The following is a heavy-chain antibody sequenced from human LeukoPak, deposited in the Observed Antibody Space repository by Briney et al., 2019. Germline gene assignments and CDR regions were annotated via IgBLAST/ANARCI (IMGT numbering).Heavy chain of an antibody. CDR2: FDPEDGET. Sequence: ASVKVSCKVSGYTLTELSMHWVRQAPGKGLEWMGGFDPEDGETLYAQNFQGRVTMTEDTSTDTAYMGLSSLRSEDTAAYYCATVVLWFGGGGYYFDYWGQGTLVTVSS. CDR3: ATVVLWFGGGGYYFDY. V-gene: IGHV1-24*01. J-gene: IGHJ4*02. D-gene: IGHD3-10*01. CDR1: GYTLTELS.